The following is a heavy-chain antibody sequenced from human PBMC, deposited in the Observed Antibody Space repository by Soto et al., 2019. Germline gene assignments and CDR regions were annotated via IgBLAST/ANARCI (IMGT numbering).Heavy chain of an antibody. CDR2: IYYSGST. D-gene: IGHD6-6*01. CDR1: GGSISSGDYY. V-gene: IGHV4-30-4*01. J-gene: IGHJ6*02. CDR3: AREQLVRYYYYYGMDV. Sequence: PSETLSLTCTVSGGSISSGDYYWSWIRQPPGKGLEWIGYIYYSGSTYYNPSLKSRVTISVDTSKNQFSLKLSSVTAADTAVYYCAREQLVRYYYYYGMDVWGQGTTVTVSS.